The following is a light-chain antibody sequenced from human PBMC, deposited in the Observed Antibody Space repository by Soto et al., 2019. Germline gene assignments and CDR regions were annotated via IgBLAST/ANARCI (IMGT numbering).Light chain of an antibody. Sequence: QAVVTQEPSLTVSPGGTVTLTCGFTTGAVTSSHYPYWFQQKPGQAPRTLIYDTNNKHSWTPARFSGSLLGGKAALTLSGAQHEDEADYYCLFSYSGARVFGGGTKLTVL. V-gene: IGLV7-46*01. CDR2: DTN. J-gene: IGLJ2*01. CDR3: LFSYSGARV. CDR1: TGAVTSSHY.